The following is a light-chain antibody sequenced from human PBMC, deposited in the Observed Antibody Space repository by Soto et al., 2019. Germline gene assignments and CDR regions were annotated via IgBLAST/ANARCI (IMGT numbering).Light chain of an antibody. Sequence: QSVLTQPPSVSGAPGQRVTISCTGSSSNIGADYDVNWYQQFPGTAPKLLIYGNRNRPSGAPDRFSGSKSGASASLAITGLQPEDEAVYYCQSYDTSLSGYWVFGGGTKLTVL. V-gene: IGLV1-40*01. J-gene: IGLJ3*02. CDR1: SSNIGADYD. CDR3: QSYDTSLSGYWV. CDR2: GNR.